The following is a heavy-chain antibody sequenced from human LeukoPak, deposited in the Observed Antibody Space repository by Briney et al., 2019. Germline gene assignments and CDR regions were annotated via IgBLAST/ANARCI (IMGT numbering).Heavy chain of an antibody. CDR1: GYTFTSYY. V-gene: IGHV1-46*01. J-gene: IGHJ4*02. CDR3: ARARRIVVVTAIDY. D-gene: IGHD2-21*02. CDR2: INPSGGST. Sequence: ASVKVSCKASGYTFTSYYMHWVRQAPGQGLEWMGIINPSGGSTSYAQKFQGRVTMTRDTSISTAYMELSRLRSDDTAVYYCARARRIVVVTAIDYWGQGTLVTVSS.